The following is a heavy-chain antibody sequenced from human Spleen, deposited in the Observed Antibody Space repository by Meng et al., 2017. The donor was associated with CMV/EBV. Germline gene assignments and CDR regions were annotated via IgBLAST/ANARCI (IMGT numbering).Heavy chain of an antibody. Sequence: GESLKISCAASGFTFSSYAMTWVRQAPGKGLEWVSLIYSGGSRTYYADSVKGRFTISRDNSKNTLYLQMNRLRAEDTAAYYCAKDRGGDGYNNFDYWGQGTLVTVSS. CDR2: IYSGGSRT. CDR1: GFTFSSYA. J-gene: IGHJ4*02. CDR3: AKDRGGDGYNNFDY. V-gene: IGHV3-23*03. D-gene: IGHD5-24*01.